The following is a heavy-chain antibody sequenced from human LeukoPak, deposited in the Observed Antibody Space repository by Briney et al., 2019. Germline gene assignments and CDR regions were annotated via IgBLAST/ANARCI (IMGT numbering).Heavy chain of an antibody. J-gene: IGHJ5*02. V-gene: IGHV1-46*01. D-gene: IGHD3/OR15-3a*01. CDR1: GYTFTSYY. Sequence: ASVKVSCKASGYTFTSYYMHWVRQAPGQGLEWMGIINPSGGSTSYAQKFQGRVTMTRDTSTSTVYMELSSLRSEDTAVYYCARDREARLVFGLTYYNWFDPWGQGTLVTVSS. CDR3: ARDREARLVFGLTYYNWFDP. CDR2: INPSGGST.